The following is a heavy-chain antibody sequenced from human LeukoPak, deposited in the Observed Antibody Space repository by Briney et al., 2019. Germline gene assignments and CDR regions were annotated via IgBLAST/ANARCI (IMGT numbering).Heavy chain of an antibody. CDR2: IYYTGST. Sequence: SETLSLTCTVSGGSISSYYWSWIRQPPGKGLEWIGYIYYTGSTNYNPSLKSRVTISVDTSKNQFSLKLSSVTAADTAVYYCARWVAPYYFDYWGRGTLVTVSS. J-gene: IGHJ4*02. CDR1: GGSISSYY. V-gene: IGHV4-59*01. CDR3: ARWVAPYYFDY.